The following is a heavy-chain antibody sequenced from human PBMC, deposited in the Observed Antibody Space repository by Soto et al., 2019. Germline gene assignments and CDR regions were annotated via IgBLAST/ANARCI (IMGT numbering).Heavy chain of an antibody. D-gene: IGHD3-22*01. J-gene: IGHJ5*02. CDR3: ANYNYYDASGPS. CDR2: ISGSGGNT. V-gene: IGHV3-23*01. CDR1: GFTFSSYA. Sequence: EVQLLESGGGLVQPGGSLRLSCEASGFTFSSYAMSWVRQAPGKGLEWVSAISGSGGNTYYADSVKGRFTISRDNSKNTLYLQMNSLRAEDTAVYYCANYNYYDASGPSWGQGTLVTVSS.